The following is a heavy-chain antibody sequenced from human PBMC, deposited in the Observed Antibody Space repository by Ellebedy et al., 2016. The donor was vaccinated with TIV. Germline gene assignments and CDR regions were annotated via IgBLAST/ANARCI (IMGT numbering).Heavy chain of an antibody. V-gene: IGHV4-4*07. CDR2: IYTSGST. J-gene: IGHJ6*02. CDR3: ARGRNEFYFYYEMDV. CDR1: GTSISSYY. D-gene: IGHD2/OR15-2a*01. Sequence: MPSETLSLTCTVSGTSISSYYWSWIRQPAGKGLEWIGRIYTSGSTNYNPSLKSRVTISVDTSKNQFSLRLTSVTAADAAVYFCARGRNEFYFYYEMDVWGQGTTVTVSS.